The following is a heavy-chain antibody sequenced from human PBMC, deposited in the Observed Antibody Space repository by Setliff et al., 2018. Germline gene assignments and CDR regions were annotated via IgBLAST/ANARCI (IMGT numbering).Heavy chain of an antibody. Sequence: GGSLRLSCAASDFSVTTNYMNWVRQAPGRGLEWLSYISSGSATIDYADSVKGRFTISRDNAKNSLYLQMNSLRAEDTAMYYCAKDWVFPGSLDYWGQGTPVTVSS. CDR1: DFSVTTNY. J-gene: IGHJ4*02. CDR2: ISSGSATI. D-gene: IGHD3-10*01. V-gene: IGHV3-48*04. CDR3: AKDWVFPGSLDY.